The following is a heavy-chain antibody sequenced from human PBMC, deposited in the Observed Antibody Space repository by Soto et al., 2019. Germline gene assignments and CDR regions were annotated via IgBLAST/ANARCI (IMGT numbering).Heavy chain of an antibody. Sequence: ASVKVSCKASGHTFTSYDINWVRQATGQGLEWVGWMNPNSGNTGYAQKFEGRVTMTRNTSISTAYMELSSLRSEDTAVYYCGRAIVVVPAATYYYYYGMDVWGQGTTVPSP. J-gene: IGHJ6*02. CDR3: GRAIVVVPAATYYYYYGMDV. D-gene: IGHD2-2*01. V-gene: IGHV1-8*01. CDR1: GHTFTSYD. CDR2: MNPNSGNT.